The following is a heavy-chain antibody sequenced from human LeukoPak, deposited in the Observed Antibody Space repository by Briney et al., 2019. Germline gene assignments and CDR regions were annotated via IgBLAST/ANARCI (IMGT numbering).Heavy chain of an antibody. V-gene: IGHV4-30-2*01. CDR2: IYHSGST. J-gene: IGHJ5*02. D-gene: IGHD2-2*01. CDR3: AREARDCSSTSCYNWFDP. CDR1: GGSISSGGYS. Sequence: SETLSLTCAVSGGSISSGGYSWSWIRQPPGKGLEWIGYIYHSGSTYYNPSLESRVTISVDRSKNQFSLKLSSVTAADTAVYYCAREARDCSSTSCYNWFDPWGQGTLVTVSS.